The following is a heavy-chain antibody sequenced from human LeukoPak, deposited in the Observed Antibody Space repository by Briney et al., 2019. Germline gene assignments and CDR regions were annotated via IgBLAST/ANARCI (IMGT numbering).Heavy chain of an antibody. Sequence: GGSLRLSCAASGFTFSSYAMHWVRQAPGKGLEWVAVISYDGSNKYYADSVKGRFTISRDTSKNTLYLQMNSLRAEDTAVYYCARDICGGDCYGAAGFDYWGQGTLVTVSS. D-gene: IGHD2-21*02. V-gene: IGHV3-30-3*01. CDR3: ARDICGGDCYGAAGFDY. CDR1: GFTFSSYA. CDR2: ISYDGSNK. J-gene: IGHJ4*02.